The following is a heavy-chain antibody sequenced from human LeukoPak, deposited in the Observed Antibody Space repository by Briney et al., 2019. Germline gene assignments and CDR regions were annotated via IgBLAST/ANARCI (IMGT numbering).Heavy chain of an antibody. CDR3: VRGLYVGLTALDF. D-gene: IGHD1-26*01. V-gene: IGHV4-34*01. CDR2: INHSGST. Sequence: SETLSLTCAVYGGSFSGYYWSWIRQSPGKGLEWIGEINHSGSTNYNPSLKSRVTISVGTSKNQFSLQLHSVTPEDTAIYFCVRGLYVGLTALDFWGQGTVVTASS. J-gene: IGHJ4*02. CDR1: GGSFSGYY.